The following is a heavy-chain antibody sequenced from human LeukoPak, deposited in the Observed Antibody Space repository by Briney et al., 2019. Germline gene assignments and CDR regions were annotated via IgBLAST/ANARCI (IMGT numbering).Heavy chain of an antibody. CDR1: GGSFSGYY. CDR2: INHSGST. D-gene: IGHD3-16*01. CDR3: AIGGGPYYFDY. Sequence: PSETLSLTCAVYGGSFSGYYWSWIRQPPGKGLEWIGEINHSGSTNYNPSLKSRVTISVDTSKNQFSLKLSSVTAADTAVYYCAIGGGPYYFDYWGQGTLVTVSS. V-gene: IGHV4-34*01. J-gene: IGHJ4*02.